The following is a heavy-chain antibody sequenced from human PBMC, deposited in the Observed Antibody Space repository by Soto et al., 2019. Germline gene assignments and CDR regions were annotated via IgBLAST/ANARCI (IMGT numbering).Heavy chain of an antibody. V-gene: IGHV3-49*04. J-gene: IGHJ4*02. Sequence: VQVVESGGGLVQPGQSLRLSCFASGFTFGDSAFSWVRQAPGKGLEWVGFIRAKTFGGTAEYAASVKGRFSISRDDSKSIAYLQMNRLKTEDTAVYYCIRDMKYSYYFEAGHWGQGTLVTVSS. CDR1: GFTFGDSA. D-gene: IGHD5-18*01. CDR3: IRDMKYSYYFEAGH. CDR2: IRAKTFGGTA.